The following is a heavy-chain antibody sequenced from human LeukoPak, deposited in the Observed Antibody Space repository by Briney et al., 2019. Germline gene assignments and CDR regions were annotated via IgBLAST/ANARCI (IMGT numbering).Heavy chain of an antibody. CDR1: GFTVSGTW. CDR2: INNDGRST. CDR3: GTAFEF. V-gene: IGHV3-74*01. J-gene: IGHJ4*02. D-gene: IGHD5-18*01. Sequence: GGSLRLSCAASGFTVSGTWMHWVRQAPGKGLVWVSRINNDGRSTSYADPVKGRFTISRDNAKNTLYMQMNSLRAEDTAVYYCGTAFEFWGQGALVTVSS.